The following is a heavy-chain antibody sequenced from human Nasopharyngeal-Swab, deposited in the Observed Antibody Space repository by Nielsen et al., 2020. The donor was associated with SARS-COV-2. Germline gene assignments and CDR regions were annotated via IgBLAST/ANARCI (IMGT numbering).Heavy chain of an antibody. Sequence: GEPLKISCAASGFTFSSYEMNWVRQAPGKGLEWVSYISSSGSTIYYADSVKGRFTISRDNAKNSLYLQMNSLRAEDTAVYYCARDDSSPHVGAFDIWGQGTMVTVSS. CDR2: ISSSGSTI. J-gene: IGHJ3*02. V-gene: IGHV3-48*03. D-gene: IGHD3-22*01. CDR1: GFTFSSYE. CDR3: ARDDSSPHVGAFDI.